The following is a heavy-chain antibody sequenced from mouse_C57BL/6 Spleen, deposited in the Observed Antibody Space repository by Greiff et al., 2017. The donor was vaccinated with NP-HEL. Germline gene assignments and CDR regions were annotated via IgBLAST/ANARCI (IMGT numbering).Heavy chain of an antibody. V-gene: IGHV5-6*01. CDR2: ISSGGSYT. CDR1: GFTFSSYG. D-gene: IGHD1-1*01. J-gene: IGHJ2*01. Sequence: EVKLMESGGDLVKPGGSLKLSCAASGFTFSSYGMSWVRQTPDKRLEWVATISSGGSYTYYPDSVKGRFTISRDNAKNTLYLQMSSLKSEDTAMYYCARLSSSPYYFDYWGQGTTLTVSS. CDR3: ARLSSSPYYFDY.